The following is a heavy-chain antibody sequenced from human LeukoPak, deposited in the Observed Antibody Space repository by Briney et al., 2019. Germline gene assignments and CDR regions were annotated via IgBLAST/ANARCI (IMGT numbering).Heavy chain of an antibody. D-gene: IGHD3-3*01. CDR2: IYYSGST. CDR1: GGSISSGDYY. CDR3: ARDRAPYYDFWSGYSGDGWFDP. J-gene: IGHJ5*02. Sequence: SETLSLTCTVSGGSISSGDYYWSWIRQPPGKGLEWIGYIYYSGSTNYNPSLKSRVTISVDTSKNQFSLKLSSVTAADTAVYYCARDRAPYYDFWSGYSGDGWFDPWGQGTLVTVSS. V-gene: IGHV4-61*08.